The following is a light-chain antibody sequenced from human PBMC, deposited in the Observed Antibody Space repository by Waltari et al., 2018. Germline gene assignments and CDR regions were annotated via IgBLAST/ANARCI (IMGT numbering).Light chain of an antibody. V-gene: IGKV1-5*03. Sequence: DIQMTQVPSTLSASAGDRVTITCRASQSISTWLAWYQQKPGKAPNLLIYKSSTLQSGVPSRFSGSGSGTEFTLSISSLHPDDFATYCCQQYYSYPSFGQGTKVEIK. CDR3: QQYYSYPS. J-gene: IGKJ1*01. CDR1: QSISTW. CDR2: KSS.